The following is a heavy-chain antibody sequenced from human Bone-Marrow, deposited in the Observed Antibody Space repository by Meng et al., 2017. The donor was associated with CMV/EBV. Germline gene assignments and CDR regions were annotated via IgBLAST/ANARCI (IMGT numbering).Heavy chain of an antibody. CDR3: AKGGLIVVVPDAFDI. CDR2: ISNSGGAT. V-gene: IGHV3-23*01. D-gene: IGHD3-22*01. J-gene: IGHJ3*02. Sequence: GESLKISCAASGFTFSNCGMHWVRQGPGKGLEWVSGISNSGGATYYADSVKGRFTISRDNSKNTLYLQMNSLRTEDTALYYCAKGGLIVVVPDAFDISGQGTMVTVSS. CDR1: GFTFSNCG.